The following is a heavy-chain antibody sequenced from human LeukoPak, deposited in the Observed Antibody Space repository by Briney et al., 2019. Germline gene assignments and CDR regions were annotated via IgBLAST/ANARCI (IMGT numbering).Heavy chain of an antibody. Sequence: PGGSLRLSCAASGFTFSSYSMNWVRQAPGKGLEWASSISSSSSYIYYADSVKGRFTISRDNAKNSLYLQMNSLRAEDTAVYYCARDGYGSGDNWFDPWGQGTLVTVSS. V-gene: IGHV3-21*01. D-gene: IGHD3-10*01. CDR2: ISSSSSYI. CDR3: ARDGYGSGDNWFDP. CDR1: GFTFSSYS. J-gene: IGHJ5*02.